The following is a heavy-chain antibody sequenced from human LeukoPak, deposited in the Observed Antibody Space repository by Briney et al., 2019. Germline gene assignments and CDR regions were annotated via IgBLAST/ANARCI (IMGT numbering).Heavy chain of an antibody. CDR3: ARGENYYDSWDY. J-gene: IGHJ4*02. Sequence: ASVKVSCKASGYTFTSYGISWVRQAPGQGLEWMGWMNPNSGNTGYAQKFQGRVTMTRNTSISTAYMELSSLRSEDTAVYYCARGENYYDSWDYWGQGTLVTVSS. D-gene: IGHD3-22*01. CDR1: GYTFTSYG. CDR2: MNPNSGNT. V-gene: IGHV1-8*02.